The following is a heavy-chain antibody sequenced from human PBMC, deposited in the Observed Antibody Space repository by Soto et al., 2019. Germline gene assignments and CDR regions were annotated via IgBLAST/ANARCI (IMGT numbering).Heavy chain of an antibody. J-gene: IGHJ4*02. D-gene: IGHD1-26*01. CDR1: GFTFNTHW. CDR3: ARGGAMGVDY. Sequence: XESLRLSCTASGFTFNTHWMHWVRQAPGKGLVWVSRIYFDGITTNYADSVKGRLTVSRDNAKNTVYLHVNTLRDEDTAVYYCARGGAMGVDYWGQGTLVTVSS. V-gene: IGHV3-74*01. CDR2: IYFDGITT.